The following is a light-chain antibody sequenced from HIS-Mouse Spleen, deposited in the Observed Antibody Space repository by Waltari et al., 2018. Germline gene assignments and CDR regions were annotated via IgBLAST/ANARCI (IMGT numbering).Light chain of an antibody. V-gene: IGLV2-14*01. CDR1: SSDVGGYNY. CDR3: SSYTSSSTF. Sequence: QSALTQPASVSGSPGQSITISCTGTSSDVGGYNYVSWYQQHPGKAPKLMIYEVSNRQSGVSNRFSGSKSGNTASLTISGLQAEDEADYYCSSYTSSSTFFGTGTKVTVL. J-gene: IGLJ1*01. CDR2: EVS.